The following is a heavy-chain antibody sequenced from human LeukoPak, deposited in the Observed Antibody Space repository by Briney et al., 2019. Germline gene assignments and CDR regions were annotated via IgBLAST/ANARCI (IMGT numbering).Heavy chain of an antibody. D-gene: IGHD6-13*01. CDR2: INHSGST. CDR3: ARGGIAAAVDY. J-gene: IGHJ4*02. V-gene: IGHV4-34*01. Sequence: SETLSLTCAVYGGSFSGYYWSWIRQPPGKGLEWIGEINHSGSTNYNPSLKSRVTISVDTSKNQFSLKLSSVTAADTAVYYCARGGIAAAVDYWGQGTLVTVSS. CDR1: GGSFSGYY.